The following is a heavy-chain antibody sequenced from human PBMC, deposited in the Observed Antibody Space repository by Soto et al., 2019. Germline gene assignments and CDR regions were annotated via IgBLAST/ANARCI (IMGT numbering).Heavy chain of an antibody. D-gene: IGHD1-1*01. V-gene: IGHV3-23*01. Sequence: EVQLLESGGGLVQPGGSLRLSCAASGFTFNRYAMSWVRQAPGKGLEWVSGISASGDSTNYADSVKGRFTFSRDNSKNTFYLQMYSLRAEDTAIYYCAREGLSISTAHDGTPFHWGQGTLFTVSS. CDR2: ISASGDST. CDR3: AREGLSISTAHDGTPFH. CDR1: GFTFNRYA. J-gene: IGHJ4*02.